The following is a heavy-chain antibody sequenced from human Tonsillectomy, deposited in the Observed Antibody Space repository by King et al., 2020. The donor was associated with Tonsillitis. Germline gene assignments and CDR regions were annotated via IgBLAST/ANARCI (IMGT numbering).Heavy chain of an antibody. Sequence: VQLVESGGGLVKPGASLRLSCAASRFSFSNAWMSWVRQAPGKGLEWVGRIKSKADDETTDYAAPVKGRFTISRDDSKNTLYLQMNSLKIEDTAVYYCSTDFGGDGDSWNFQHWGQGTLVTVSS. CDR1: RFSFSNAW. D-gene: IGHD4-17*01. V-gene: IGHV3-15*01. CDR3: STDFGGDGDSWNFQH. CDR2: IKSKADDETT. J-gene: IGHJ1*01.